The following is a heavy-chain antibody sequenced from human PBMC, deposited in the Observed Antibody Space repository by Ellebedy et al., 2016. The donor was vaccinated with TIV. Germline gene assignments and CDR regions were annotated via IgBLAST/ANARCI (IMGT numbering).Heavy chain of an antibody. CDR3: ARDPVMAASGAGLDY. CDR2: INGDGNII. D-gene: IGHD6-13*01. J-gene: IGHJ4*02. CDR1: GFTFSGYA. Sequence: PGGSLRLSCAASGFTFSGYAMSWVRQSPGKGLVWVSRINGDGNIITYADSVKGRFTISRDNAKNTLSLQMDSLRAEDTAVYYCARDPVMAASGAGLDYWGQGSLVTVSS. V-gene: IGHV3-74*01.